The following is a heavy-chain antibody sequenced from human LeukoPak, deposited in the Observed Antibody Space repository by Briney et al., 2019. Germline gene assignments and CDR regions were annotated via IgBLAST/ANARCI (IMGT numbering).Heavy chain of an antibody. J-gene: IGHJ4*02. CDR3: VPTPPGYFFDY. Sequence: PGGSLRLSCAASGITFNTDDMCWVRQAPGKGLERVAFISSHGSETYYADSLKGRFTISRDNSKNRLHLQMINLRPEDTAVYYCVPTPPGYFFDYWGQGTLVRVSS. CDR2: ISSHGSET. D-gene: IGHD2-15*01. V-gene: IGHV3-30*13. CDR1: GITFNTDD.